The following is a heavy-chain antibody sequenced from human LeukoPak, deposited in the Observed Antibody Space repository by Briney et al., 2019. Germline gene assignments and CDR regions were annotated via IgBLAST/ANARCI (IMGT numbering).Heavy chain of an antibody. CDR3: AKPTKYSSSSGAFDY. J-gene: IGHJ4*02. Sequence: GGSLRLSCAASGFTFSSYWMHWVRQAPGKGLVWVSRINSDGSSTSYADSVKGRFTISRDNAKNTLYLQMNSLRAEDTAVYYCAKPTKYSSSSGAFDYWGQGTLVTVSS. CDR2: INSDGSST. D-gene: IGHD6-6*01. CDR1: GFTFSSYW. V-gene: IGHV3-74*01.